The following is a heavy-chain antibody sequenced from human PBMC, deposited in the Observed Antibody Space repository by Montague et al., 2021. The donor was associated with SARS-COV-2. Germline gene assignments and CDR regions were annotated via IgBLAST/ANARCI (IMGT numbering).Heavy chain of an antibody. CDR1: GDSVSRNNPA. CDR3: ARGWNYAFDI. J-gene: IGHJ3*02. CDR2: TYYGSSWNT. V-gene: IGHV6-1*01. Sequence: CAISGDSVSRNNPAWNWIRQSPSRGLEWLGRTYYGSSWNTDYAVSVKGRITISPDTSKNQFSLHLNSVTPEDTAVYYCARGWNYAFDIWSQGTVVTVSS. D-gene: IGHD1-7*01.